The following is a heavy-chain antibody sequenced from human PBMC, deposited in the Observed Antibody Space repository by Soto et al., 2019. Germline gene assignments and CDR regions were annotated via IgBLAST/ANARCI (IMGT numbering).Heavy chain of an antibody. Sequence: ASVKVSCKASWYTFSGYCLHWDQQAPGQGLEWMGWINRGSGDTNYAQNFQDRDTMMRDTSIRTAYLELSRLRSEDTAVYYCARHVAHFSVPTALSCGMDGLGRRPTVTV. J-gene: IGHJ6*02. CDR1: WYTFSGYC. CDR3: ARHVAHFSVPTALSCGMDG. V-gene: IGHV1-2*02. CDR2: INRGSGDT. D-gene: IGHD2-2*01.